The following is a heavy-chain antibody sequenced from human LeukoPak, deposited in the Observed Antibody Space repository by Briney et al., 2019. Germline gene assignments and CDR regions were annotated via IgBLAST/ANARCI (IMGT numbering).Heavy chain of an antibody. Sequence: ASVKVSCKASGYTFTSYGISWVRQAPGQGLEWMGWISAYNGNTNYAQKLQGRVTMTTDTSTSTAYMELRSLRSDDTAVYYCARDLLKEYCSGGSCYPELNWFDPRGQGTLVTVSS. D-gene: IGHD2-15*01. CDR2: ISAYNGNT. CDR3: ARDLLKEYCSGGSCYPELNWFDP. CDR1: GYTFTSYG. J-gene: IGHJ5*02. V-gene: IGHV1-18*01.